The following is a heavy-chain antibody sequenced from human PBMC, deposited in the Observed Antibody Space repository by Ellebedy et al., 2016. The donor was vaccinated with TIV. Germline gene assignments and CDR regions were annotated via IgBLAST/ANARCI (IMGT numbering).Heavy chain of an antibody. Sequence: SETLSLXXTVSGGAISSYSWSWIRQTPGKGLEWIGYMHYSGKTNSNPSLKSRAIISVDTAKNQFSLKLSSVTAADTAVYYCARDPSNGWGYFDYWGQGILVTVSS. D-gene: IGHD6-19*01. CDR3: ARDPSNGWGYFDY. V-gene: IGHV4-59*13. J-gene: IGHJ4*02. CDR1: GGAISSYS. CDR2: MHYSGKT.